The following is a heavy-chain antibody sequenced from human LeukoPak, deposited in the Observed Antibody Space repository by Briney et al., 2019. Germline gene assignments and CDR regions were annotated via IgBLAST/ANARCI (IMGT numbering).Heavy chain of an antibody. CDR2: ISWNSGSI. D-gene: IGHD1/OR15-1a*01. J-gene: IGHJ3*02. CDR1: GFTFDDYA. Sequence: PGGSLRLSCAASGFTFDDYAMHWVRQAPGKGLEWVSGISWNSGSIGYADSVKGRFTISRDNAKNSLYLQMNSLRAEDMALYYCAKGTPGDAFDIWGQGTMVTVSS. V-gene: IGHV3-9*03. CDR3: AKGTPGDAFDI.